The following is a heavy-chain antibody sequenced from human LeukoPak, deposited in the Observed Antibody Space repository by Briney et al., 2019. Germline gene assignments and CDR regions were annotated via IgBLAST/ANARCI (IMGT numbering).Heavy chain of an antibody. CDR1: GFTFSSYA. CDR3: ARESGWGLPHAFDF. V-gene: IGHV3-23*01. CDR2: ISGSGGST. D-gene: IGHD3-3*01. J-gene: IGHJ3*01. Sequence: GGSLRLSCAASGFTFSSYAMSWVRQAPGKGLEWVSAISGSGGSTYYVDSVKGRFTISRDNSKNTLFLQMNSLRAEDTAVYYCARESGWGLPHAFDFWGQGTMVTVSS.